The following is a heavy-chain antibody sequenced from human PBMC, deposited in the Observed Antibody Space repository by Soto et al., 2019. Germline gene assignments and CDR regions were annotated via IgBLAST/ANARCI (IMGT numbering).Heavy chain of an antibody. CDR1: GYTFTSFY. V-gene: IGHV1-46*01. J-gene: IGHJ5*02. D-gene: IGHD2-21*01. CDR3: ARGLTSGDS. Sequence: QVQLVQSGAEVKNPGASVKVSCKASGYTFTSFYIHWVRQAPGQGLEWMSIINANGGSTNYAQNLPGRVTLTRDTSTNTVYMELSSLRSEDAAVYYCARGLTSGDSWGQGTLVTVSS. CDR2: INANGGST.